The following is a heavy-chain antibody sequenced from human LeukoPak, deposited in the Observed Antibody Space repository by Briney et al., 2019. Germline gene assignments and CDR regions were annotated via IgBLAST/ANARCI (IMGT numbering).Heavy chain of an antibody. D-gene: IGHD6-19*01. J-gene: IGHJ4*02. CDR3: ARDVRLAVAAPDF. Sequence: ASVKVSCKASGYTFTDYYMHWVRQAPGQGLEWMGWINPNSGGTNYAQKFQGRVTMTRDTSISTAYMELSRLRSDDTAVYYCARDVRLAVAAPDFWGQGTLVTVSS. CDR1: GYTFTDYY. CDR2: INPNSGGT. V-gene: IGHV1-2*02.